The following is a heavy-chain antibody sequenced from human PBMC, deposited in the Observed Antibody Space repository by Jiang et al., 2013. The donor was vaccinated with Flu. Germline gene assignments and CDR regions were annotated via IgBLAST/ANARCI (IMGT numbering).Heavy chain of an antibody. CDR1: GESLSGNY. Sequence: LLKPSETLSLTCAVYGESLSGNYWSWIRQSPGKGLEWIGEISHDGYSNYNPSLESRVTISVDTSRNQFSLKLTSVTAADTALYYCARYRSPSHYYDTGFHSTQAFDMWGQGTMGHRSLQ. D-gene: IGHD3-22*01. V-gene: IGHV4-34*01. J-gene: IGHJ3*02. CDR2: ISHDGYS. CDR3: ARYRSPSHYYDTGFHSTQAFDM.